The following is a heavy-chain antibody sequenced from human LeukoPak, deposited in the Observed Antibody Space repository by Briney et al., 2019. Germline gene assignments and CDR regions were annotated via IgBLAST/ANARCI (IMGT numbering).Heavy chain of an antibody. V-gene: IGHV3-23*01. CDR1: GFTFSSYA. D-gene: IGHD3-10*01. J-gene: IGHJ4*02. CDR3: AKFSGPIWFGEFFDY. Sequence: PGGSLRLSCAASGFTFSSYAMSWVRQAPGKGLEWVSGISGSGGRTYYADTVKGRFTISRDNSKNTVYLQMNSLRAEDTAVYYCAKFSGPIWFGEFFDYWGQGTLVTVSS. CDR2: ISGSGGRT.